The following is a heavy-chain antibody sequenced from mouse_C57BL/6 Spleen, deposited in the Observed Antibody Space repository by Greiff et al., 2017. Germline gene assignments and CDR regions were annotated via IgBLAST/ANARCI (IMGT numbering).Heavy chain of an antibody. CDR2: INPNYGTT. J-gene: IGHJ4*01. Sequence: EVKLQESGPELVKPGASVKISCKASGYSFTDYNMNWVKQSNGKSLEWIGVINPNYGTTSYNQKFKGKATLTVDQSSSTAYMQLNSLTSEYSAVYYCAKDSTIYYGNHYYAMDYCGQGTSATVSS. CDR1: GYSFTDYN. D-gene: IGHD2-1*01. V-gene: IGHV1-39*01. CDR3: AKDSTIYYGNHYYAMDY.